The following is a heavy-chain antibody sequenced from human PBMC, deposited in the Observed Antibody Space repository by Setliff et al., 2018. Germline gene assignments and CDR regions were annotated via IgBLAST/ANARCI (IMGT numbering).Heavy chain of an antibody. CDR1: GGSICSGIYY. V-gene: IGHV4-61*09. J-gene: IGHJ5*02. CDR2: IYTSGST. CDR3: ARQGTALRWSVP. Sequence: SETLSLTCTVSGGSICSGIYYWSWIRQPAGKGLVWIGHIYTSGSTNYNPSLKSRVTISVDTSKNQFSLKLSSVTAADTAAYYCARQGTALRWSVPWAQATLVTASS. D-gene: IGHD2-15*01.